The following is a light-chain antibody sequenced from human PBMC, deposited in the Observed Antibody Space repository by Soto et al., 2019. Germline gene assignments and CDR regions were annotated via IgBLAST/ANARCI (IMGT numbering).Light chain of an antibody. J-gene: IGLJ2*01. CDR1: SSDVGGYNY. V-gene: IGLV2-14*01. CDR3: SSYTGSTTLVV. CDR2: DVS. Sequence: QSALTQPASVSGSPGQSITISCTGTSSDVGGYNYVSWYQQHPGKAPKLMIYDVSNRPSGVSNRFSGSRSGITASLTISGFQAEDEAHYYCSSYTGSTTLVVFGGGTKLTVL.